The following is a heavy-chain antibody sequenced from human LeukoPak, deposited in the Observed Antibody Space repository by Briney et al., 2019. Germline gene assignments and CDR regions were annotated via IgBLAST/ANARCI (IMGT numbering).Heavy chain of an antibody. Sequence: SVKVSCKASGGTFSIYAISWVRQAPGQGLEWMGRIIPILGIANYAQKFQGRVTITADKSTSTAYMELSSLRSEDTAVYYCARGRVATTPFDYWGQGTLVTVSS. D-gene: IGHD5-24*01. V-gene: IGHV1-69*04. CDR1: GGTFSIYA. J-gene: IGHJ4*02. CDR3: ARGRVATTPFDY. CDR2: IIPILGIA.